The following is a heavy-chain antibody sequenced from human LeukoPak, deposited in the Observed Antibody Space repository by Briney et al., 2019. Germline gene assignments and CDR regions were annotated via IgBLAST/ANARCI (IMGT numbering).Heavy chain of an antibody. J-gene: IGHJ6*03. CDR3: ARDSSIDYYDSSGYYPYYMDV. V-gene: IGHV3-66*01. Sequence: PGGSLRLSCAASGFTVSSNYMSWVRQAPGKGLEWVSVIYSGSSTYYADSVKGRFTISRDNSKNMLYLQMNSLRAEDTAVYYCARDSSIDYYDSSGYYPYYMDVWGKGTTVTISS. D-gene: IGHD3-22*01. CDR2: IYSGSST. CDR1: GFTVSSNY.